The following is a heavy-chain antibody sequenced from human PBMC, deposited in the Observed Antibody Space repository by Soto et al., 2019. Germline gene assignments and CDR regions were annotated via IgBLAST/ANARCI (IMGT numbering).Heavy chain of an antibody. CDR3: ARGEYSSSPGYYYYYMDV. CDR2: IYHSGST. CDR1: SGSISSSNW. J-gene: IGHJ6*03. Sequence: QVQLQESGPGLVKPSGTLSLTCAVSSGSISSSNWWSWVRQPPGKGLEWIGEIYHSGSTNYNPSLKSRVTISVDKSKNQFSLKLSSVTAADTAVYYCARGEYSSSPGYYYYYMDVWGKGTTVTVSS. D-gene: IGHD6-6*01. V-gene: IGHV4-4*02.